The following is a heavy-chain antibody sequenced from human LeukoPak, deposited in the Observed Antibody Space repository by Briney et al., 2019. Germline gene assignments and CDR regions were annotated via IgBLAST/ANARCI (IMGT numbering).Heavy chain of an antibody. CDR1: GGTFSSYA. CDR2: IIPIFGTA. Sequence: EASVKVSCKASGGTFSSYAISWVRQAPGQGLEWMGGIIPIFGTANYAQKFQGWVTMTRDTSISTAYMELSRLRSDDTAVYYCARDLMIVVDAGDYWGQGTLVTVSS. D-gene: IGHD3-22*01. CDR3: ARDLMIVVDAGDY. V-gene: IGHV1-69*05. J-gene: IGHJ4*02.